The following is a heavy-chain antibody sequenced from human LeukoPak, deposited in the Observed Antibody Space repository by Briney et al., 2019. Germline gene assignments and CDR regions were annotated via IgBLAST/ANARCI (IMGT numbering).Heavy chain of an antibody. CDR2: ISAYNGNT. D-gene: IGHD2-2*01. CDR3: ARDEGLVPAAIVDY. J-gene: IGHJ4*02. CDR1: GYTFTSYG. V-gene: IGHV1-18*01. Sequence: GASVKVSCKASGYTFTSYGISWVRQAPGQGLEWMGWISAYNGNTNYAQKLQGRVTMTTDTSTSTAYMELRSLGSDDTAVYYCARDEGLVPAAIVDYWGQGTLVTVSS.